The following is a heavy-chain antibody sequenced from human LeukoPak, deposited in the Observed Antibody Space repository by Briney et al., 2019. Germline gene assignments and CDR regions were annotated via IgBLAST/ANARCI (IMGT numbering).Heavy chain of an antibody. CDR3: ARGGLYHYSGTSGDY. Sequence: PGGSLRLSCAASGFTFDDYTMSWVRQAPGKGLEWVSGINWNGGSTGYVDSVKGRFTISRDNAKNSLYLQMNSLRAEDTAVYYCARGGLYHYSGTSGDYWGQGTLVTVSS. CDR2: INWNGGST. V-gene: IGHV3-20*04. CDR1: GFTFDDYT. J-gene: IGHJ4*02. D-gene: IGHD1-26*01.